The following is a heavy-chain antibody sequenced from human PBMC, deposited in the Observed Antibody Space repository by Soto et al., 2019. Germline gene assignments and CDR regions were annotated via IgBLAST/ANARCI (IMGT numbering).Heavy chain of an antibody. V-gene: IGHV1-18*01. J-gene: IGHJ4*01. CDR2: INAFNGNT. CDR1: GYTFISYG. Sequence: QVQLVQSGAEVKKPGASVKVSCKASGYTFISYGISWVRQAPGQGLEWMGWINAFNGNTNYAQKLQGRVTMTRDTSTSTAYMELRSLRSDDTAVYYCARDPVAGTYFDYWGHATLVTVSS. D-gene: IGHD6-19*01. CDR3: ARDPVAGTYFDY.